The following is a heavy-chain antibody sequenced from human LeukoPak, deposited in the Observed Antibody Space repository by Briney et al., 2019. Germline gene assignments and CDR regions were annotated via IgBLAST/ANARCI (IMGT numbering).Heavy chain of an antibody. CDR2: IYYSGST. Sequence: SETLSLTCTVSGGSISSYCWSWIRQPPGKGLEWIGYIYYSGSTNYNPSLKSRVTISVDTSKNQFSLKLSSVTAADTAVYYRARSGRYYYDSSGYYFYYYYGMDVWGQGTTVTVSS. D-gene: IGHD3-22*01. V-gene: IGHV4-59*01. CDR1: GGSISSYC. J-gene: IGHJ6*02. CDR3: ARSGRYYYDSSGYYFYYYYGMDV.